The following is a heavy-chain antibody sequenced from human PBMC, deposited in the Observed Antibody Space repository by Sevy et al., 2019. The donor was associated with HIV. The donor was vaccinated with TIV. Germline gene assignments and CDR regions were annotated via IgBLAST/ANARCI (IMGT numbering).Heavy chain of an antibody. CDR2: IYYSGGT. CDR1: GGSISTYY. Sequence: SETLSLTCTVSGGSISTYYWSWIRQPPGKGLEWIGYIYYSGGTNYNPSLKSRLTMSIDTSKKQFSLKLSSVTAADTAVYYCGRVVGEILTGYISGDYYYMDVWGKGTTVTVSS. CDR3: GRVVGEILTGYISGDYYYMDV. J-gene: IGHJ6*03. V-gene: IGHV4-59*01. D-gene: IGHD3-9*01.